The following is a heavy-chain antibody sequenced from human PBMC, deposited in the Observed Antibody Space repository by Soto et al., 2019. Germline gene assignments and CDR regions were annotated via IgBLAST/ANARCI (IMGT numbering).Heavy chain of an antibody. Sequence: SETLSLTCSVSGDSISSSDYYWDWIRQPPGKGLEWIATMYYSGSTIYNPSLESRVTISIDTSRNHFSLRLTSVAAADTAVYYCAIRGTNIGPHYYGLDVWGQGTTVTVSS. CDR3: AIRGTNIGPHYYGLDV. CDR1: GDSISSSDYY. D-gene: IGHD2-8*01. V-gene: IGHV4-39*02. J-gene: IGHJ6*02. CDR2: MYYSGST.